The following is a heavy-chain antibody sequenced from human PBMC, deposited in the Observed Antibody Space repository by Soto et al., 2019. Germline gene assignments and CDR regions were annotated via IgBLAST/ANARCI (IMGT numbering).Heavy chain of an antibody. Sequence: GASVKVSCKASGGTFSSYAISWVRQAPGQGLEWMGGIIPIFGTANYAQKFQGRVTITADESTSTAYMELSSLRSEDTAVYYCASPGGLSGYHFDYWGQGTLVTVSS. CDR1: GGTFSSYA. CDR3: ASPGGLSGYHFDY. V-gene: IGHV1-69*13. J-gene: IGHJ4*02. CDR2: IIPIFGTA. D-gene: IGHD3-22*01.